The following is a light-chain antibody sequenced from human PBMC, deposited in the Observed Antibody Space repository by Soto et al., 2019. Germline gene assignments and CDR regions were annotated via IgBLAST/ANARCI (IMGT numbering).Light chain of an antibody. Sequence: QSALTQPASVSGSPGQSITISCTGTSSDVGNYNYVSWYQQHPGKAPKLMVFEVRNRPSGVSNRFSGSKSGNMASLTISGLQAEDEADYYCSSYTSTATLVVFGGGTKLTVL. CDR2: EVR. CDR1: SSDVGNYNY. V-gene: IGLV2-14*01. J-gene: IGLJ2*01. CDR3: SSYTSTATLVV.